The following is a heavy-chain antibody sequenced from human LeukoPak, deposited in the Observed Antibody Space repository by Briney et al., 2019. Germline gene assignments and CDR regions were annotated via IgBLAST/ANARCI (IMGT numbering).Heavy chain of an antibody. CDR3: VRARGCSNGALTDGFDS. CDR2: ISNFDGDT. Sequence: ASVKVSCKASGRLFTSSGIAWVRQAPGEGLEWVGWISNFDGDTKVAENLQGRVTLTTDSSTSTAYMVLTNLKFDDTAVYYCVRARGCSNGALTDGFDSWGQGTKVTVSS. D-gene: IGHD3-10*01. V-gene: IGHV1-18*01. J-gene: IGHJ3*01. CDR1: GRLFTSSG.